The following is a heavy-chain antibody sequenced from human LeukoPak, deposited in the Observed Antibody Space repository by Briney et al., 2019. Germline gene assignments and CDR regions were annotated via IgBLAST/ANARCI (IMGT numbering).Heavy chain of an antibody. CDR1: GFTFSSYW. CDR2: IKQDGSEK. V-gene: IGHV3-7*04. Sequence: PGGSLRLSCAASGFTFSSYWMSWVRLAPGKGLEWVANIKQDGSEKYYVDSVKGLFTISRDNAKNSLYLQMNSLRAEDTAVYSCARKTPFYYYYMDVWGKGTTVTVSS. CDR3: ARKTPFYYYYMDV. J-gene: IGHJ6*03.